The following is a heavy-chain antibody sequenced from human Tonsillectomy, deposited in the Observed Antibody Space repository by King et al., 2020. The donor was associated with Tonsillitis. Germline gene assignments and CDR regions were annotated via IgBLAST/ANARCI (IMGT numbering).Heavy chain of an antibody. V-gene: IGHV1-8*01. Sequence: QLVQSGAEVKKPGASVKVSCKASGYTFTSYDINWVRQATGQGLEWMGWMNPNSGKTGYAQKFQGRVTMTRNTSIITAYMELSSLRSEDTAVYYCAMSGFWRGSDAFDIWRQGTIVTVPS. CDR2: MNPNSGKT. CDR3: AMSGFWRGSDAFDI. D-gene: IGHD3-3*01. CDR1: GYTFTSYD. J-gene: IGHJ3*02.